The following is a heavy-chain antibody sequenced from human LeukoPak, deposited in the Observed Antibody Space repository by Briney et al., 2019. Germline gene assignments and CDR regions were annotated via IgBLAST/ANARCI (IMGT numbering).Heavy chain of an antibody. Sequence: GGSLRLSCAASGFTFSSYSMNWVRQAPGKGLEWVSGISWNSGSIGYADSVKGRFTIFRDNAKNSLYLQMNSLRAEDTALYYCAKDLQAVAAPGHEYFQHWGQGTLVTVSS. CDR3: AKDLQAVAAPGHEYFQH. V-gene: IGHV3-9*01. J-gene: IGHJ1*01. CDR1: GFTFSSYS. D-gene: IGHD6-19*01. CDR2: ISWNSGSI.